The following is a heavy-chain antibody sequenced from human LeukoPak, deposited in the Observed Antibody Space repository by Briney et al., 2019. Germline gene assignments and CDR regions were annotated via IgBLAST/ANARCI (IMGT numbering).Heavy chain of an antibody. CDR2: INVGNGDT. D-gene: IGHD6-6*01. V-gene: IGHV1-3*01. CDR3: SRKYSSSSPYYYGMDV. J-gene: IGHJ6*02. CDR1: GHTFINYA. Sequence: ASVKVSCKASGHTFINYAIHWVRQGPGQRLEWVGWINVGNGDTKYSQRFQGRVTITSDTSASTAYMELSSLRSEDTAVYYCSRKYSSSSPYYYGMDVWGQGTTVTVSS.